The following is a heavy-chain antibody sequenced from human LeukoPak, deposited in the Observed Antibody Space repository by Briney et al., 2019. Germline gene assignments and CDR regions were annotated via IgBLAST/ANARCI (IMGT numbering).Heavy chain of an antibody. Sequence: SETLSLTRAVSGGSISGYYWTWIRQSAGRGLEFIGRIHFAGSTNYNPSLGSRLTLSIDPSKNQISLWLSSVTAADAAVYYCARDSPDGYSHGHRYYNMDVWGKGTTVTVSS. D-gene: IGHD6-13*01. J-gene: IGHJ6*03. V-gene: IGHV4-4*07. CDR1: GGSISGYY. CDR3: ARDSPDGYSHGHRYYNMDV. CDR2: IHFAGST.